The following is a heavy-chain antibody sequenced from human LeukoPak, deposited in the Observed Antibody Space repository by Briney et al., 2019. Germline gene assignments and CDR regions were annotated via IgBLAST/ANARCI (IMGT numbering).Heavy chain of an antibody. CDR1: GGSISSYY. D-gene: IGHD2-15*01. CDR2: IYHSGST. CDR3: ARDYLLGYCSGGSCSERDY. J-gene: IGHJ4*02. Sequence: SETLSLTCTVSGGSISSYYWSWIRQPPGKGLEWIGSIYHSGSTYYNPSLKSRVTISVDTSKNQFSLKLSSVTAADTAVYYCARDYLLGYCSGGSCSERDYWGQGTLVTVSS. V-gene: IGHV4-38-2*02.